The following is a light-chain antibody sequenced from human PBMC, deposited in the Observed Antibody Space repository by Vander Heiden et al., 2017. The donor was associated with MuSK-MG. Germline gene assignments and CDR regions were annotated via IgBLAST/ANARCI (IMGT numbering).Light chain of an antibody. CDR3: QQYDNLPIT. Sequence: IQITNSPSSLSASVGDRVTITCQASQDISNYLNWYQQKPGKAPKLLIYDASNLETGVPSRFSGSGSGTDFTFTISSLQPEDIATYYCQQYDNLPITFGQGTRLEIK. CDR1: QDISNY. V-gene: IGKV1-33*01. CDR2: DAS. J-gene: IGKJ5*01.